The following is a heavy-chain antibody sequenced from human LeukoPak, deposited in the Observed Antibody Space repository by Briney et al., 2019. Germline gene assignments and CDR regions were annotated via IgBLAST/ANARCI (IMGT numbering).Heavy chain of an antibody. J-gene: IGHJ4*02. CDR1: GGTFSSYA. CDR3: ASGGYYYDSSGYLEY. V-gene: IGHV1-69*05. D-gene: IGHD3-22*01. Sequence: GSSVKVSCKASGGTFSSYAISWVRQAPGQGLEWMGRIIPIFGTANYAQKFQGRVTITTDESTSTAYMELSSLRSEDTPVYYCASGGYYYDSSGYLEYWGQGTLVTVSS. CDR2: IIPIFGTA.